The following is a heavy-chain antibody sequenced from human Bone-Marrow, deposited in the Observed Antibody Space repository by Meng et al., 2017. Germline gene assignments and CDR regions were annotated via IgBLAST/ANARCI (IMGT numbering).Heavy chain of an antibody. CDR3: ARLGTVTTAVYGMDV. CDR1: GGSFSGYY. D-gene: IGHD4-17*01. V-gene: IGHV4-34*01. Sequence: SQTLSHTRVVHGGSFSGYYWSWIRQPPGKGLEWIGEINHSGSTNYNPSLKSRVTISVDTSKNQFPLKLSSVTAADTAVYYCARLGTVTTAVYGMDVWGQGATVTVSS. CDR2: INHSGST. J-gene: IGHJ6*02.